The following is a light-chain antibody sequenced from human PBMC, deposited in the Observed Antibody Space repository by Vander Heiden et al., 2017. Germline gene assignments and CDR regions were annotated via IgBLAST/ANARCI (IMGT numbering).Light chain of an antibody. CDR2: LAS. CDR1: PSLRHSTGYNY. Sequence: DIVMTNLQLPHSVATGEPEPISCRSSPSLRHSTGYNYLNWYLQKPGQSPQLLIYLASNRARGVPARFSGSGSGTDFTLTISRVEAEDVGVYYCLQALQTPLTFGGGTKVEIK. V-gene: IGKV2-28*01. J-gene: IGKJ4*01. CDR3: LQALQTPLT.